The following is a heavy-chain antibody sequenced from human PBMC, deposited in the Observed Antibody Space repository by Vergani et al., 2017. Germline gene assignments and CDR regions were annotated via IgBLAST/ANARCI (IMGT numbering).Heavy chain of an antibody. D-gene: IGHD6-19*01. V-gene: IGHV3-23*01. CDR2: IGGSGGST. CDR1: GFTFSNYA. J-gene: IGHJ4*02. CDR3: ANGGGWYDPYFDY. Sequence: EVQLLESGGGLVQPGGSLRLSCAASGFTFSNYAMSWVRQAPGKGLEWVSVIGGSGGSTYYADSVKGRFTISIDNSKNTLDLQMNSLRAEDTAVYYCANGGGWYDPYFDYWGQGTLVTVSS.